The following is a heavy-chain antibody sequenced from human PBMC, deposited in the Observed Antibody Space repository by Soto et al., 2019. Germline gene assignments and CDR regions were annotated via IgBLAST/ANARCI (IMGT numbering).Heavy chain of an antibody. CDR1: GFTFSSYG. CDR2: ISYDGSNK. D-gene: IGHD3-10*01. J-gene: IGHJ4*02. Sequence: QVQLVESGGGVVQPGRSLRLSCAASGFTFSSYGRHWVRQAPGKGLEWVAVISYDGSNKYYADSVKGRFTISRDNSKNTLYLQMNSLRAADTALYYCAHIRDYYGSGSPLDYWGQGTLVTVSS. CDR3: AHIRDYYGSGSPLDY. V-gene: IGHV3-30*03.